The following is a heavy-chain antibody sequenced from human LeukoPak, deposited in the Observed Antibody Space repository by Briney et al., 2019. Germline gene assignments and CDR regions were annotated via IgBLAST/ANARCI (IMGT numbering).Heavy chain of an antibody. CDR1: GFTFSSYW. V-gene: IGHV3-74*01. Sequence: GVSLRLSCAASGFTFSSYWMHWVRQAPGRGLVWVSRIDCDGSSTSYADSVKGRFTISRDNAKHTLYLQMNSLRVEDTAVYYCARGATVTTLDSWGQGTLVTVSS. J-gene: IGHJ5*01. CDR2: IDCDGSST. CDR3: ARGATVTTLDS. D-gene: IGHD4-17*01.